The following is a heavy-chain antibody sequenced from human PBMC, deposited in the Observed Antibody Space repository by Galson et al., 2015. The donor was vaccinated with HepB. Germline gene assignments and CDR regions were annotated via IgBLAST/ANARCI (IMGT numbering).Heavy chain of an antibody. D-gene: IGHD7-27*01. CDR1: GFTFNIYW. J-gene: IGHJ4*02. CDR3: ARDHWALGF. Sequence: SLRLSCAASGFTFNIYWMTWVRQAPGKGLEWVANIKEDESEKYYVDSVKGRLTISRDNAKNSLYLEMTSLRAEDTAVYFCARDHWALGFWGQGTLVTVSS. CDR2: IKEDESEK. V-gene: IGHV3-7*03.